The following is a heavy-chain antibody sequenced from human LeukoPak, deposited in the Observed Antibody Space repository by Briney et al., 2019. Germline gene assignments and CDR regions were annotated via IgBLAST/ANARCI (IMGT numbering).Heavy chain of an antibody. V-gene: IGHV3-11*01. Sequence: GGSLRLSCAASGFSFSDYFMTWIRQAPGKGPEWVSHISGRSGVISYADSVKGRFTISRDNAKNSVYLQMNGLRAGGTGVYYCARAGGTGFWSGPDNYGLDVWGQGTTVTVFS. CDR3: ARAGGTGFWSGPDNYGLDV. D-gene: IGHD3-3*01. CDR2: ISGRSGVI. J-gene: IGHJ6*02. CDR1: GFSFSDYF.